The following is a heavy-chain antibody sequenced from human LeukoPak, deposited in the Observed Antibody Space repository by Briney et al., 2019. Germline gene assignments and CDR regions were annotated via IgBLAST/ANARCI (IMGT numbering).Heavy chain of an antibody. J-gene: IGHJ5*02. V-gene: IGHV4-38-2*02. Sequence: PSETLSLTCTVSGYSISSGYYWGWIRQPPGKGLEWIGSIYHSGSTYYNPSLKSRVTISVDTSKNQFSLKLSSVTAADTAVYYCARVSGTIDWFVPWGQGTLVTVSS. D-gene: IGHD1-1*01. CDR3: ARVSGTIDWFVP. CDR1: GYSISSGYY. CDR2: IYHSGST.